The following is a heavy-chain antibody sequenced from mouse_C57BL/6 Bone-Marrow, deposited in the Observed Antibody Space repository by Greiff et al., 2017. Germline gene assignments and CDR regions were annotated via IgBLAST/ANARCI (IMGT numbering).Heavy chain of an antibody. CDR1: GFTFSSYA. CDR2: ISDGGSYT. CDR3: ARDVGLPYYFDY. D-gene: IGHD2-4*01. J-gene: IGHJ2*01. V-gene: IGHV5-4*01. Sequence: EVKLVESGGGLVKPGGSLKLSCAASGFTFSSYAMSWVRQTPEKRLEWVATISDGGSYTYYPDNVKGRFTISRDNAKNNLYLQMSHLKSEDTAMYYCARDVGLPYYFDYWGQGTTLTVSS.